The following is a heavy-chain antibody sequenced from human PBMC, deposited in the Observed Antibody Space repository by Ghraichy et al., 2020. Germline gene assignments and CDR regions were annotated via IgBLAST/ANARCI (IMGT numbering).Heavy chain of an antibody. V-gene: IGHV1-18*01. J-gene: IGHJ4*02. CDR3: ARDQYSGNFYVDY. CDR2: ISVDNGNR. Sequence: ASVKVSCKASGYTFTTYGVSWVRQAPGQGPEWMGWISVDNGNRNHAPKFHGRVTLTADTSTNTAYMELRSLRSDDTASYYCARDQYSGNFYVDYWGQGTLVTVS. CDR1: GYTFTTYG. D-gene: IGHD1-26*01.